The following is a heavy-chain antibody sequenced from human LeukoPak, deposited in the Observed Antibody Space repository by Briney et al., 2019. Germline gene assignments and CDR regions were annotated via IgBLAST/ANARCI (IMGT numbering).Heavy chain of an antibody. D-gene: IGHD5-24*01. CDR1: GGSFSGYY. CDR2: INHSGST. Sequence: SETLSLTCAVYGGSFSGYYWSWIRQPPGKGLEWIGEINHSGSTNHNLSLKSRVTISVDTSKNQFSLKLSSVTAADTAVYYCARGVDGPNTYQFDYWGQGTLVTVSS. V-gene: IGHV4-34*01. J-gene: IGHJ4*02. CDR3: ARGVDGPNTYQFDY.